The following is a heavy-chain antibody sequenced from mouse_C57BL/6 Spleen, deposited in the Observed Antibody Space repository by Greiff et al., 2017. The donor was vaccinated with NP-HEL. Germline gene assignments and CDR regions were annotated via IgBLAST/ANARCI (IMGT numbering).Heavy chain of an antibody. Sequence: EVQLQQSGPELVKPGASVKIPCTASGYTFTDYNMDWVKQSHGKSLEWIGDINPNNGGTIYNQKFKGKATLTVDKSSSTAYMELRSLTSEDTAVYYCAIGGSSYGYFDVWGTGTTVTVSS. J-gene: IGHJ1*03. CDR2: INPNNGGT. V-gene: IGHV1-18*01. CDR1: GYTFTDYN. D-gene: IGHD1-1*01. CDR3: AIGGSSYGYFDV.